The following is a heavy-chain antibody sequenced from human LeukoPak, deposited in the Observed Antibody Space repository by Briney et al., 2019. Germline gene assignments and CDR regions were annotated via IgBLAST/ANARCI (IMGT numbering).Heavy chain of an antibody. Sequence: GGSLRLSCAASGFTFSNYAMAWVRQIPGKGLEWVSVFSGSGGSTYYADSVKGRFTVSRDNSKNTLYLQMTNLRVDDTAIYYCASRPAPSLGPLDYWGQGTLVTVSS. CDR3: ASRPAPSLGPLDY. J-gene: IGHJ4*02. V-gene: IGHV3-23*01. CDR2: FSGSGGST. CDR1: GFTFSNYA. D-gene: IGHD2-2*01.